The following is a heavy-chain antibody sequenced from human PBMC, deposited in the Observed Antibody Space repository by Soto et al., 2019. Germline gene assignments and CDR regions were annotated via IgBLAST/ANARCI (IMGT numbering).Heavy chain of an antibody. D-gene: IGHD6-6*01. CDR3: TRSSSVDY. V-gene: IGHV3-73*01. CDR1: GFTFSSYW. CDR2: IRSKANSYAT. J-gene: IGHJ4*02. Sequence: PGGSLRLSCAASGFTFSSYWMHWVRQVPGKGLVWVSRIRSKANSYATAYAASVKGRFTISRDDSKNTAYLQMNSLKTEDTAVYYCTRSSSVDYWGQGTLVTVSS.